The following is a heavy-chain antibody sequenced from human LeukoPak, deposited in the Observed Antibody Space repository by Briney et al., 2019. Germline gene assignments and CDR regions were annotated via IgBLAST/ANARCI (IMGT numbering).Heavy chain of an antibody. J-gene: IGHJ4*02. Sequence: GGSLRLSCAASGFTFSNAWMSWVRQAPGKGLEWVSSITSSSSHIYYADSVKGRFTISRDNAKNSLYLLMNSLRAEDTALYYCVRDELLLWFGELSRPFDYWGQGALVTVSS. CDR3: VRDELLLWFGELSRPFDY. V-gene: IGHV3-21*01. CDR2: ITSSSSHI. D-gene: IGHD3-10*01. CDR1: GFTFSNAW.